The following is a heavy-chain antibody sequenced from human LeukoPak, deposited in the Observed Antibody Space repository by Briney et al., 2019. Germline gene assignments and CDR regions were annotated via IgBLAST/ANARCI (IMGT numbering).Heavy chain of an antibody. CDR2: VHITGRT. D-gene: IGHD2-15*01. Sequence: SETLSLTCLVSGDSLRSGSYYWSWIRQPAGKRLEWIGRVHITGRTNYNPSLQSRITVSVDTSKNQFSLRLTSMTAADTAVYYCARERRGGGFDYWGQGTLVTVSS. CDR1: GDSLRSGSYY. V-gene: IGHV4-61*02. CDR3: ARERRGGGFDY. J-gene: IGHJ4*02.